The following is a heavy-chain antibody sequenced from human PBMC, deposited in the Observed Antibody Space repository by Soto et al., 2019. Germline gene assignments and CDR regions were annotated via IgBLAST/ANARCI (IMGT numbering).Heavy chain of an antibody. J-gene: IGHJ6*02. V-gene: IGHV3-15*07. CDR1: GFIFSNTW. D-gene: IGHD2-2*02. CDR3: TADIPNISANYGMDV. Sequence: GGSLILSCAASGFIFSNTWINWVRQAPGKGLEWVGRIKTKIEGGTTNYAAPVKGRFTVSGDDSKNTVYLHMNSLRTEDTAVYYCTADIPNISANYGMDVWGQGTTVTVS. CDR2: IKTKIEGGTT.